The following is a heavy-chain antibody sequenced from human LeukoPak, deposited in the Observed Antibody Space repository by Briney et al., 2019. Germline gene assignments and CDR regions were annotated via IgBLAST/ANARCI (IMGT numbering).Heavy chain of an antibody. D-gene: IGHD3-10*01. J-gene: IGHJ4*02. CDR3: ARDRNGVNYFDY. CDR1: GGSISSYY. Sequence: MSSETLSLTCTVSGGSISSYYWSWIRQPAGKGLEWIGRTYTSGSTNYNPSLKSRVTMSVDTSKNQFSLKLSSVTAADTAVYYCARDRNGVNYFDYWGQGTLVTLSS. CDR2: TYTSGST. V-gene: IGHV4-4*07.